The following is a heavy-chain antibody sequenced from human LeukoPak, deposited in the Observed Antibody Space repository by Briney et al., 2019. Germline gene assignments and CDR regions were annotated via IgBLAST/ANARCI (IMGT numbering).Heavy chain of an antibody. Sequence: GGSLRLSCAASGFTFSGYTMNWVRQAPGKGLEWVSSISGSATYIYDEDSVKGRFTISRDNAKNSLYLQMNSLRAEDTAVYYCARLYSSSSGKAFDIWGQGTMVTVSS. D-gene: IGHD6-6*01. V-gene: IGHV3-21*01. J-gene: IGHJ3*02. CDR3: ARLYSSSSGKAFDI. CDR1: GFTFSGYT. CDR2: ISGSATYI.